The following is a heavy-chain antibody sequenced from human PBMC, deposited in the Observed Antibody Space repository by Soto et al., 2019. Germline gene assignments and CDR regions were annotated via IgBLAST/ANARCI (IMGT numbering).Heavy chain of an antibody. CDR3: ARHSGYDYVFDY. Sequence: ASVKVSCKASGYTFTGYYIHWGRQAPGQGLEWMGWINPNNGDTNYAQKFQGRVTMTRDTSTSTAYMELSSLTFDDTAVYYCARHSGYDYVFDYWGQGTLVTVSS. V-gene: IGHV1-2*02. CDR2: INPNNGDT. CDR1: GYTFTGYY. D-gene: IGHD5-12*01. J-gene: IGHJ4*02.